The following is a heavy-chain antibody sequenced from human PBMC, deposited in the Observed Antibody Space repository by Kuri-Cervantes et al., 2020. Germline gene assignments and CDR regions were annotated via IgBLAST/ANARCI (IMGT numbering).Heavy chain of an antibody. CDR3: AKSLTLSSWGSYYAATSGPDWWY. CDR2: IKQDGSEK. J-gene: IGHJ4*02. CDR1: GFTFSSYW. D-gene: IGHD1-26*01. Sequence: GESLKISCAASGFTFSSYWMSWVRQAPGKGLEWVANIKQDGSEKYYVDSVKGRFTISRDNAKNSLYLQMNSLRAEDTAVYYCAKSLTLSSWGSYYAATSGPDWWYWGQGTLVTVSS. V-gene: IGHV3-7*03.